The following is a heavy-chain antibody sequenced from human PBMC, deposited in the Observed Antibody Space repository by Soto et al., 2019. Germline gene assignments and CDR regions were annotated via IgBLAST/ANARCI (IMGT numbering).Heavy chain of an antibody. CDR3: ARGSDSSGYREFDY. CDR2: IIPIFGTA. V-gene: IGHV1-69*13. D-gene: IGHD3-22*01. CDR1: GGTFSSYA. J-gene: IGHJ4*02. Sequence: ASVKVSCKASGGTFSSYAISWVRQAPGQGLEWMGGIIPIFGTADYAQKFQGRVTITADESTSTAYMELSSLRSEDTAVYYCARGSDSSGYREFDYWGQGTLVTVSS.